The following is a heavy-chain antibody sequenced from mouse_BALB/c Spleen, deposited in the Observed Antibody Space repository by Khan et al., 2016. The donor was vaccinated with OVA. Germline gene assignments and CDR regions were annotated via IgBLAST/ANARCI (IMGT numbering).Heavy chain of an antibody. V-gene: IGHV1S137*01. D-gene: IGHD1-3*01. CDR1: GYTFTDYA. CDR2: ISTHYGNV. Sequence: QVQLQQSGPELVRPGVSVKISCKGSGYTFTDYAMHWVKQSHAKSLEWIGVISTHYGNVDSNQKFKGKAAMTVDKSSNTAYMELARFTSEDPAIYYCAGGSGNGRFAYWGQGTLVTVSA. CDR3: AGGSGNGRFAY. J-gene: IGHJ3*01.